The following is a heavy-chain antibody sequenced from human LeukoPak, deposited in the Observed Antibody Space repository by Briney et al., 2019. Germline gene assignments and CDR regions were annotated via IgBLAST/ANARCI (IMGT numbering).Heavy chain of an antibody. D-gene: IGHD3-22*01. Sequence: SETLSLTCAVYGGSFSGYYWSWIRQPPGKGLEWIGEINHRGSTNYNPSLKSRVTISADTSKNQFSLKMSSVTAADTAVYYCASPTLRAGYYDSSGYFSWGQGTLVTVSS. CDR3: ASPTLRAGYYDSSGYFS. CDR1: GGSFSGYY. V-gene: IGHV4-34*01. CDR2: INHRGST. J-gene: IGHJ5*02.